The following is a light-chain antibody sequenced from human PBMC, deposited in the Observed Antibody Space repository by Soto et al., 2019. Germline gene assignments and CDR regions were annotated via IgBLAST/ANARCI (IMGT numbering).Light chain of an antibody. CDR3: QHYNSPSFHT. CDR2: LAS. CDR1: QDVDSF. V-gene: IGKV1-5*03. J-gene: IGKJ2*01. Sequence: DIQMTQSPSTLSASVGDRVTVTCRANQDVDSFLAWYQQKPGKAPKLLIYLASRLESGVPSRFSGSGSGSEYTLPNSGLQPDDFATYFCQHYNSPSFHTFGQGTKLEIK.